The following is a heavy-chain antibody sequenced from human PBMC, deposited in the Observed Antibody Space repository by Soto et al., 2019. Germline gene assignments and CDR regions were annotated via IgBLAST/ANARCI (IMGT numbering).Heavy chain of an antibody. CDR1: GYPFTSYY. D-gene: IGHD3-3*01. CDR3: ARGTLRFLEWLLLPDFGY. V-gene: IGHV1-46*03. CDR2: INPSGGST. Sequence: GASLKVSCKSSGYPFTSYYMHWVRQAPGQGLEWMGIINPSGGSTSYAQKFQGRVTMTRDTSTSTVYMELSSLRSEDTAVYYCARGTLRFLEWLLLPDFGYWGQGTLVTVSS. J-gene: IGHJ4*02.